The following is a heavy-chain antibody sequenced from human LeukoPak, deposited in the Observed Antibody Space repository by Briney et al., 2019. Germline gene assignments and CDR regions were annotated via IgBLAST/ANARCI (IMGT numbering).Heavy chain of an antibody. CDR3: ARSPRITMVRGVIYYFDY. CDR2: INPNSGGT. Sequence: GASVKVSCKASGYTFTGYYMHWVRQAPGQGLEWMGWINPNSGGTNYAQKFQGRVTMTRDTSISTAYMELSRLRSDDTAVYNCARSPRITMVRGVIYYFDYWGQGTLVTVSS. D-gene: IGHD3-10*01. CDR1: GYTFTGYY. V-gene: IGHV1-2*02. J-gene: IGHJ4*02.